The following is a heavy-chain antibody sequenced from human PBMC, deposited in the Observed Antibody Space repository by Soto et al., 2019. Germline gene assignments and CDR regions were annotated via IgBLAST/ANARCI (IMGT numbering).Heavy chain of an antibody. CDR1: GGTFSSYA. V-gene: IGHV1-69*06. D-gene: IGHD2-8*01. CDR3: ARDGCTNGVCYGGYYYGMDV. J-gene: IGHJ6*02. CDR2: IIPIFGTA. Sequence: QVQLVQSGAEVKKPGSSVKVSCKASGGTFSSYAISWVRQAPGQGLEWMGGIIPIFGTANYAQKFQGRVTITADKSTSTAYMELSSLRSEDTAVYYCARDGCTNGVCYGGYYYGMDVWGQGTKVTVSS.